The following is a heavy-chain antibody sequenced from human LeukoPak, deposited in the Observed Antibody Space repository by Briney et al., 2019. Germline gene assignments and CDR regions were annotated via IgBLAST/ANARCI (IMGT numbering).Heavy chain of an antibody. D-gene: IGHD3-10*01. Sequence: GASVKVSCKASGYTFTGYYMHWVRQAPGQGLEWMGWINPNSGGTNYAQKFQGRVTMTRDTSISTAYMELSRLRSDDTAVYYCATIKGVRGVMVDAFDIWGQGTMVTVSS. CDR1: GYTFTGYY. V-gene: IGHV1-2*02. CDR2: INPNSGGT. J-gene: IGHJ3*02. CDR3: ATIKGVRGVMVDAFDI.